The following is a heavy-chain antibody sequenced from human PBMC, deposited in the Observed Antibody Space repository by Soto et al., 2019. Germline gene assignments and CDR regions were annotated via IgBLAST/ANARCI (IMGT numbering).Heavy chain of an antibody. Sequence: ASVRVSCKASGYTFRYDDIIWVRQSTGQGLEWMGWMNPNSGNTGYAQKFQGRITMTRNTSISTAYMEMNSLTSEDTAVYYCARVGAWALRNLDYWGQGTRVTVSS. CDR3: ARVGAWALRNLDY. V-gene: IGHV1-8*01. J-gene: IGHJ4*02. D-gene: IGHD3-16*01. CDR2: MNPNSGNT. CDR1: GYTFRYDD.